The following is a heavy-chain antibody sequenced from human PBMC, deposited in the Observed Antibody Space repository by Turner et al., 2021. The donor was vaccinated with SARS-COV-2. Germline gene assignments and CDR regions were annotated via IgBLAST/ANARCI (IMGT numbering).Heavy chain of an antibody. D-gene: IGHD3-22*01. J-gene: IGHJ3*02. CDR1: GFTFSSYS. Sequence: EVQLVESGGGLVKPGGSLRLSCAASGFTFSSYSMNWVRQAPGKGLEWVSSISSSSSYIYYADSVKGRFTISRDNAKNSLYLQMNSLRAEDTAVYYCARWDNYYDSSGYYPDAFDIWGQGTMVTVSS. CDR3: ARWDNYYDSSGYYPDAFDI. V-gene: IGHV3-21*01. CDR2: ISSSSSYI.